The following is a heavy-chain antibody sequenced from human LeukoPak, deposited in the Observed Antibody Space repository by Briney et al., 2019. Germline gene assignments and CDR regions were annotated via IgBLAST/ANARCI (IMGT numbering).Heavy chain of an antibody. CDR2: ISGSGGST. D-gene: IGHD3-22*01. CDR3: AKDFSYDSSGYYYPDY. J-gene: IGHJ4*02. CDR1: GSTFSSYA. Sequence: GGSLRLSCAASGSTFSSYAMSWVRQAPGKGLEWVSAISGSGGSTYYADSVKGRFTISRDNSKNTLYLQMNSLRAGDTAVYYCAKDFSYDSSGYYYPDYWGQGTLVTVSS. V-gene: IGHV3-23*01.